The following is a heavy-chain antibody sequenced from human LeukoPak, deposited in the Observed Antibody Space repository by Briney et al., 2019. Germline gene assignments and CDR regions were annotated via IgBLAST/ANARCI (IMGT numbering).Heavy chain of an antibody. J-gene: IGHJ4*02. CDR1: GFTFSSFA. CDR2: ISGSGSST. Sequence: GGSLRLSCAASGFTFSSFAMNWVRQAPGKGLEWVSAISGSGSSTYYADSVKGRFTISRDNSKNTLYLQMNSLRVEDTAVYYCAKDGGGESSSWYYWGQGSLSPSPQ. V-gene: IGHV3-23*01. D-gene: IGHD6-13*01. CDR3: AKDGGGESSSWYY.